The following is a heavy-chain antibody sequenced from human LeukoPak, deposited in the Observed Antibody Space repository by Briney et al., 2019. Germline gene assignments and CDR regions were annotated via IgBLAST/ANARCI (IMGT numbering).Heavy chain of an antibody. D-gene: IGHD2-15*01. Sequence: PGGSLRLSCAASGFTFSSYEMNWVRQAPGKGLEWVSYISSSGTTIYYADSVKGRFTISRDNAKNSLFLQVNSLRAEDTAVYYCAREPDSGGLHDGYDIWGQGTMVTVSS. CDR3: AREPDSGGLHDGYDI. V-gene: IGHV3-48*03. CDR2: ISSSGTTI. J-gene: IGHJ3*02. CDR1: GFTFSSYE.